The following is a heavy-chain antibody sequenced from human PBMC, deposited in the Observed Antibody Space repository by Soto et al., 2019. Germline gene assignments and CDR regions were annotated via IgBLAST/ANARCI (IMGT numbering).Heavy chain of an antibody. V-gene: IGHV3-30-3*01. Sequence: GGSLRLSCAASGFTFSSYAMHWVRQAPGKGLEWVAVISYDGSNKYYADSVKGRFTISRDNSKNTLYLQMNSLRAEDTAVYYCARDMRQYYYDRSSGGFDIWGQGTMVTVSS. CDR2: ISYDGSNK. D-gene: IGHD3-22*01. CDR3: ARDMRQYYYDRSSGGFDI. J-gene: IGHJ3*02. CDR1: GFTFSSYA.